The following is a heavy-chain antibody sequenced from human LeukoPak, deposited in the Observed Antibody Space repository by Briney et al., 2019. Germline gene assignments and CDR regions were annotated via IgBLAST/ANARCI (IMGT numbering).Heavy chain of an antibody. J-gene: IGHJ6*03. CDR2: INPNSGGT. CDR1: GYTFTGYY. CDR3: ARSYGDYGNHYYYMDV. Sequence: GASVKVSCKASGYTFTGYYMHWVRQAPGQGREWMGRINPNSGGTNYAQKFQGRVTMTRDTSISTAYMELSRLRSDDTAVYYCARSYGDYGNHYYYMDVWGKGTTVTVSS. D-gene: IGHD4-17*01. V-gene: IGHV1-2*06.